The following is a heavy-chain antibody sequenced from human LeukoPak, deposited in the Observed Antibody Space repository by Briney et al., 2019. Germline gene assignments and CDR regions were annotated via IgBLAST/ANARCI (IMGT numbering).Heavy chain of an antibody. CDR1: GFTFGDYA. Sequence: GRSLRLSCTASGFTFGDYAMSWVRQAPGKGLEWVSAISGSGGSTYYADSVKGRFTISRDNSKNTLYLQMNSLRAEDTAVYYCAKDLEDDIVVVPAAIRYYWGQGTLVTVSS. D-gene: IGHD2-2*02. CDR2: ISGSGGST. J-gene: IGHJ4*02. V-gene: IGHV3-23*01. CDR3: AKDLEDDIVVVPAAIRYY.